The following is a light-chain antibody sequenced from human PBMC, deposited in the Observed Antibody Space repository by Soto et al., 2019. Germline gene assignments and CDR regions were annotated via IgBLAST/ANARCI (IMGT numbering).Light chain of an antibody. J-gene: IGLJ2*01. Sequence: QSVLTQPPSASGSPGQSVTISCSGTSSDVGGYMHVSWYQQYPGKAPKLMIYEVSKRPSGVPDRFSGSKSGNTASLTVSGLQAEDEADYYCSSYAGSNNVVFGGGTKLTVL. CDR1: SSDVGGYMH. CDR2: EVS. CDR3: SSYAGSNNVV. V-gene: IGLV2-8*01.